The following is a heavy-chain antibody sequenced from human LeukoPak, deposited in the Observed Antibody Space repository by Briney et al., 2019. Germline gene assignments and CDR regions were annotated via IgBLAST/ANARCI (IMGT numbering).Heavy chain of an antibody. J-gene: IGHJ4*02. V-gene: IGHV4-59*08. CDR3: ARXXRIALAGSASFDY. CDR1: GGSINKYY. CDR2: ISDSGYT. D-gene: IGHD6-19*01. Sequence: SETLSLTCTVSGGSINKYYWIWIRQPPGKGLEWIGLISDSGYTEYNSSLKSRVTMSVDTSNNRFSLKLSSVTAADTAVYYCARXXRIALAGSASFDYWGLGTLVTVSS.